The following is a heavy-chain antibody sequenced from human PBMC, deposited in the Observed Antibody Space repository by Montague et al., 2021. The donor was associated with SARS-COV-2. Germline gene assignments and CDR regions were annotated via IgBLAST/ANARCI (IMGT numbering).Heavy chain of an antibody. D-gene: IGHD3-10*01. CDR3: ARLRDGVVPSPILGVGPYYSYYYMDV. Sequence: SETLSLTCAVHGTSFSGYYWNWIRQPPGKGLEWIGEINHGGSTNXSPSLKSRLTISADTSKNQFSLKLTSVAAADMAVYYCARLRDGVVPSPILGVGPYYSYYYMDVWGRGTTVTVSS. J-gene: IGHJ6*03. CDR2: INHGGST. CDR1: GTSFSGYY. V-gene: IGHV4-34*01.